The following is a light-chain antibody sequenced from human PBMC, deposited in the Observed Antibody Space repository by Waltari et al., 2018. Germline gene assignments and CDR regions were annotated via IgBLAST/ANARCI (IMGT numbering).Light chain of an antibody. V-gene: IGLV3-1*01. CDR2: QNN. CDR3: QAWDSSPHVV. J-gene: IGLJ2*01. Sequence: SYELTQPPSVSVSPGQTVSITCSGDKLGDNNLCWYQQKPGQSPTLVIYQNNMRPSGTPERFSGSNSGNTATLTISGTQPMDGADYYCQAWDSSPHVVYGGGTKLTVL. CDR1: KLGDNN.